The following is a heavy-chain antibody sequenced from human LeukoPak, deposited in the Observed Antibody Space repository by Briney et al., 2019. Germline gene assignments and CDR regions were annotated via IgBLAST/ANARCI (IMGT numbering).Heavy chain of an antibody. CDR2: IYTSGST. J-gene: IGHJ4*02. CDR3: ARSWAGFDY. CDR1: GGSTSSNSYY. V-gene: IGHV4-61*02. Sequence: SQTLSLTCTVSGGSTSSNSYYWSWIRQPAGTGLEWIGRIYTSGSTNYNPSLKSRVSISVDTSKSQFSLNLSSVTAADTAVYYCARSWAGFDYWGQGTLVTVSS. D-gene: IGHD6-13*01.